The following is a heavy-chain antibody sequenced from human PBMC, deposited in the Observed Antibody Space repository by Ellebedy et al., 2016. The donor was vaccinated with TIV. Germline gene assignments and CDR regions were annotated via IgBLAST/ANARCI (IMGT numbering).Heavy chain of an antibody. CDR1: GFTFSNYW. Sequence: GGSLRLSCATSGFTFSNYWMTWVRQAPGKGLERVANIKQDGSEKYYVDSVKGRFSISRDNAKNSLYVQMNSLTDEDTAVYYCARDQWLGRAYYFDSWGQGTLVTVSS. CDR3: ARDQWLGRAYYFDS. V-gene: IGHV3-7*01. D-gene: IGHD6-19*01. J-gene: IGHJ4*02. CDR2: IKQDGSEK.